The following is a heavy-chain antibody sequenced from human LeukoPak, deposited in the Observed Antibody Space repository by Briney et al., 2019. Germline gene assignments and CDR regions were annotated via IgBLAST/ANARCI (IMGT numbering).Heavy chain of an antibody. J-gene: IGHJ5*02. CDR3: ARSKVPATGNWFDP. V-gene: IGHV4-34*01. CDR2: INHSGST. Sequence: SETLSLTCAVYGGSFSGYYWSWIRQPPGKGLEWIGEINHSGSTNYNPSLKSRVTISVDRSKSQFSLKLSSVTAADTAVYYCARSKVPATGNWFDPWGQGTLVTVSS. D-gene: IGHD2-21*02. CDR1: GGSFSGYY.